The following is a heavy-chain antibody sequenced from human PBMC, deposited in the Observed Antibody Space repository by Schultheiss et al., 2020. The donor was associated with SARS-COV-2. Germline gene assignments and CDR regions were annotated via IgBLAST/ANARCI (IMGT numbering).Heavy chain of an antibody. CDR3: ARDLAADGTDFDY. CDR2: ISYDGSNK. D-gene: IGHD6-13*01. V-gene: IGHV3-30*04. J-gene: IGHJ4*02. CDR1: GFTFSSYA. Sequence: GGSLRLSCAASGFTFSSYAMHWVRQAPGKGLEWVAVISYDGSNKYYADSVKGRFTISRDNSKNTLYLQMNSLRAEDTAVYYCARDLAADGTDFDYWGQGTLVTVSS.